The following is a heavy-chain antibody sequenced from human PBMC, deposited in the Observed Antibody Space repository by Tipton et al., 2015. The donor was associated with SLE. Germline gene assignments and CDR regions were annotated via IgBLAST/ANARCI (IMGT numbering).Heavy chain of an antibody. D-gene: IGHD3-10*01. CDR1: GFTFSTYA. CDR3: ARHLSGYYGPSFDY. J-gene: IGHJ4*02. V-gene: IGHV5-51*01. Sequence: SLRLSCAASGFTFSTYAMSWVRQAPGKGLEWVGIIYPGDSDTRYSPSFQGQVTISADKSISTAYLQWSSLKASDTAMYYCARHLSGYYGPSFDYWGQGTLVTVSS. CDR2: IYPGDSDT.